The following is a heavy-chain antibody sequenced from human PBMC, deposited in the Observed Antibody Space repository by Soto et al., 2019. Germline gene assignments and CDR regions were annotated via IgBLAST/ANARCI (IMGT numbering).Heavy chain of an antibody. Sequence: ASVKVSCKASGYPFISYTIHWVRQAPGQRLEWMGWINAGNGNTKYSQKYQGRVTITKDTSASTAYMELSSLGSEDTAVYYCARGSGSYYEAFDIWGQGTMVTVSS. D-gene: IGHD1-26*01. V-gene: IGHV1-3*01. J-gene: IGHJ3*02. CDR1: GYPFISYT. CDR3: ARGSGSYYEAFDI. CDR2: INAGNGNT.